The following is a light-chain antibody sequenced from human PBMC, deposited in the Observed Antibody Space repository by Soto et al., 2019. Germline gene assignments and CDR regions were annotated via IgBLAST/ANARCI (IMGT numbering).Light chain of an antibody. Sequence: DIQMTQSPSSLSASVGDRVTITCRASQRISTYLNWYQQKPGKAPKLLIYGASTLQGGVPSRFSGSGSGTDFTLTISSLQSEDFATYYCQQSYTTSITFGQGTRLEIE. V-gene: IGKV1-39*01. CDR2: GAS. CDR1: QRISTY. J-gene: IGKJ5*01. CDR3: QQSYTTSIT.